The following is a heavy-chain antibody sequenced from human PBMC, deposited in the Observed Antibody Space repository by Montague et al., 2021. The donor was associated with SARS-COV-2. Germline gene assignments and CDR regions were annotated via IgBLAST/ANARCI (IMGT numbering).Heavy chain of an antibody. CDR3: ARIRDYDILTGSYSGFDY. CDR1: GFSLSTSGIC. CDR2: XDWDDDK. V-gene: IGHV2-70*01. D-gene: IGHD3-9*01. Sequence: PALVKPTQTLTLTCTFSGFSLSTSGICVSWIRQPPGKALEWLALXDWDDDKYYSTSLKTRLTISKDTSKNQVVLTMTNMDPVDTATYYCARIRDYDILTGSYSGFDYWGQGTLVAASS. J-gene: IGHJ4*02.